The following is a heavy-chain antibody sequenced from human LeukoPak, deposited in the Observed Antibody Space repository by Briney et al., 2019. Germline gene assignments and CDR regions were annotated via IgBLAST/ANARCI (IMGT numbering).Heavy chain of an antibody. CDR1: GYTFTSYD. CDR2: MNPNSGNT. D-gene: IGHD4-11*01. V-gene: IGHV1-8*03. J-gene: IGHJ6*03. Sequence: ASVKVSCTASGYTFTSYDINWVRQATGQGLEWMGWMNPNSGNTGYAQKFQGRVTITRNTSISTAYMELSSLRSEDTAVYYCARGTTVTSYYYYYYMDVWGKGTTVTVSS. CDR3: ARGTTVTSYYYYYYMDV.